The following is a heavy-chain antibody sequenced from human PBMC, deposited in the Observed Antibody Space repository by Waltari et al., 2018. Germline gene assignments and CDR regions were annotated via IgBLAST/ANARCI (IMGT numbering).Heavy chain of an antibody. CDR1: GGSFSGYY. CDR3: ARVYGYYYYYYMDV. CDR2: INHSGST. D-gene: IGHD2-8*01. J-gene: IGHJ6*03. Sequence: QVQLQQWGAGLLKPSETLSLTCAVYGGSFSGYYWSWIRQPPGKGLEGIGEINHSGSTNYNPSLKSRVTISVDTSKNQFSLKLSSVTAADTAVYYCARVYGYYYYYYMDVWGKGTTVTVSS. V-gene: IGHV4-34*01.